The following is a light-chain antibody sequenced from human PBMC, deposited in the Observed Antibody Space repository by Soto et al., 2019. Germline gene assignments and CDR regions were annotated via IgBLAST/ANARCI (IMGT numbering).Light chain of an antibody. CDR3: QQYGTSEII. Sequence: EFVLTQSPGTLSLSPGEGATLSCRASQSLTNSFIAWYQQKPGQAPRLLIYDTSIRASGIPDRFSGSGSGTDFTLTISRLEPQDFAVFYCQQYGTSEIIFGQGTRLEIK. J-gene: IGKJ5*01. V-gene: IGKV3-20*01. CDR2: DTS. CDR1: QSLTNSF.